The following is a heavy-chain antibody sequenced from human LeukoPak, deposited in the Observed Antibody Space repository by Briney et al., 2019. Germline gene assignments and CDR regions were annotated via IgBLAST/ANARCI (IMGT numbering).Heavy chain of an antibody. V-gene: IGHV4-38-2*02. CDR2: IYHSGDT. Sequence: SETLSLTCIVSGYSITSGYYWGWIRPPPGKGLEWIGSIYHSGDTYYSPSLKSRVTISVDTSKNQFSLKLDSVTAADTAVYYCAKGTSSGWYYFDYWGQGTLVTVSS. CDR3: AKGTSSGWYYFDY. J-gene: IGHJ4*02. D-gene: IGHD6-19*01. CDR1: GYSITSGYY.